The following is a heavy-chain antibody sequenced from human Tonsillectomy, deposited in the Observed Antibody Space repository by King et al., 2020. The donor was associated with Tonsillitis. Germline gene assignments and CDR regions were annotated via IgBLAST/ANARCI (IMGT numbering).Heavy chain of an antibody. CDR2: IYSGGST. CDR1: GFTVSSNY. V-gene: IGHV3-53*01. J-gene: IGHJ4*02. CDR3: ARDSKLRYFDWSPLDY. D-gene: IGHD3-9*01. Sequence: EVQLVESGGGLIQPGGSLRLSCAASGFTVSSNYMSWVRQAPGKGLEWVSVIYSGGSTYYADSVKGRFTISRDNSKNTLYLQMNSLRAEDTAGYYCARDSKLRYFDWSPLDYWGQGTLVTVSS.